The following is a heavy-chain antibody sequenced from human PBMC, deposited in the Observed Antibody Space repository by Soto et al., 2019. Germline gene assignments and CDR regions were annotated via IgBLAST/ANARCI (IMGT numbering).Heavy chain of an antibody. CDR3: ARYSSSPPGGGMDV. CDR2: IIPIFGTA. V-gene: IGHV1-69*12. J-gene: IGHJ6*02. D-gene: IGHD6-6*01. CDR1: GGTFSSYA. Sequence: QVQLVQSGAEVKKPGSSVKVSCKASGGTFSSYAISWVRQAPGQGLEWMGGIIPIFGTANYAQKFQGRVTITADESTSTAYMGLSSLRSEDTAVYYCARYSSSPPGGGMDVWGQGTTVTVSS.